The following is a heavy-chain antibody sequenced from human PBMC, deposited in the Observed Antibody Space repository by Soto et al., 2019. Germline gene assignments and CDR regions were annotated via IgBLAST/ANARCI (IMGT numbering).Heavy chain of an antibody. CDR3: ARMDCTSSSFYTENFHHYLDV. D-gene: IGHD2-2*02. CDR2: ISSSSSYI. V-gene: IGHV3-21*01. Sequence: GGSLRLSCAASGFTFSSYSMSWVRQAPGKGLEWVSSISSSSSYIYYADSLKGRFTISRDNAKNSLFLQMNSLRPEDTAVYYCARMDCTSSSFYTENFHHYLDVWGKTPTRTVSS. J-gene: IGHJ6*03. CDR1: GFTFSSYS.